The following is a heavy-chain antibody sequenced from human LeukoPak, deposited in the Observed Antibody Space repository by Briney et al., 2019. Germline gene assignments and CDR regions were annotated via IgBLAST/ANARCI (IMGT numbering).Heavy chain of an antibody. Sequence: GGSLRLSCAASGFIFSSYGMHWVRQAPGRGLEWVAVMSYDGGNKYYADSVKGRFTISRDNSKNTLYLQMNSLRAEDTALYYCAKDLGGSGDFWSGYYDYYYQGVDVWGQGTTVTVSS. V-gene: IGHV3-30*18. D-gene: IGHD3-3*01. CDR1: GFIFSSYG. J-gene: IGHJ6*02. CDR3: AKDLGGSGDFWSGYYDYYYQGVDV. CDR2: MSYDGGNK.